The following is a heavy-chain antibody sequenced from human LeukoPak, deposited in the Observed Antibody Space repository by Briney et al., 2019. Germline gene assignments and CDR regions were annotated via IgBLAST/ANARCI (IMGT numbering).Heavy chain of an antibody. V-gene: IGHV1-69*05. J-gene: IGHJ6*03. CDR2: IIPIFGTA. D-gene: IGHD3-16*02. CDR1: GGTFSSYA. Sequence: SVKVSCKASGGTFSSYAISWVRQAPGQGLEWMGGIIPIFGTANYAQKFQGRVTITTDESTSTAYMELSSLRSEDTAVYYCARVRLRLGELSPNYYYYMDVWGKGTTVIVSS. CDR3: ARVRLRLGELSPNYYYYMDV.